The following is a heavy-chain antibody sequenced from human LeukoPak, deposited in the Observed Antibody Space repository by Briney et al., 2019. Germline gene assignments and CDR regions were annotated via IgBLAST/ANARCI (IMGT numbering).Heavy chain of an antibody. CDR3: AHRDLYCSSASCYSADAFDL. CDR1: GFSLRTSGVG. Sequence: SGPTLVNPTETLTLTCTFSGFSLRTSGVGVGWIRQPPGKALEWLALIYWDVAKRYSPSLKSRLTITKDTSKNQVVLTMTNMDPVDTATYYCAHRDLYCSSASCYSADAFDLWGQGTMVTVSS. J-gene: IGHJ3*01. D-gene: IGHD2-2*02. CDR2: IYWDVAK. V-gene: IGHV2-5*02.